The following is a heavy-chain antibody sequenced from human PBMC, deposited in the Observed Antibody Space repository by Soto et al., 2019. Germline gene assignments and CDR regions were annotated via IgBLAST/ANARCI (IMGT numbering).Heavy chain of an antibody. CDR2: IYWADDK. Sequence: QITLKESGPTLVKPTQTLTLTCTFSGFSLSTSGVGVGWIRQPPGKALEWLALIYWADDKRYSPSPKSRLTITKDTAKNQLVLTMTNMDPVDTATYYCAHAAYGDYEGYFDLWGRGTLVTVSS. V-gene: IGHV2-5*02. CDR1: GFSLSTSGVG. D-gene: IGHD4-17*01. J-gene: IGHJ2*01. CDR3: AHAAYGDYEGYFDL.